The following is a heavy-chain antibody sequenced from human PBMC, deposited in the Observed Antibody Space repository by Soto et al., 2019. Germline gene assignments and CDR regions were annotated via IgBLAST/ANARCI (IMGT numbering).Heavy chain of an antibody. V-gene: IGHV4-31*03. CDR2: IYYSGST. CDR3: ARSQHSGYYTEYFQH. J-gene: IGHJ1*01. D-gene: IGHD3-22*01. Sequence: SETLSLTCTVSGASISSGSYYWSWIRQHPGKGLEWIGYIYYSGSTYYNPSLKSRVTISVDTSKNQFSLKLSSVTAADTAVYYCARSQHSGYYTEYFQHWGQGTLVTVSS. CDR1: GASISSGSYY.